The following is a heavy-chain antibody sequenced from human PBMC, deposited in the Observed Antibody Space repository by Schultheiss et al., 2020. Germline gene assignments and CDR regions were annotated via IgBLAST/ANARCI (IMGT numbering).Heavy chain of an antibody. CDR3: ARVSVKWDLSGTGSLDY. Sequence: SETLSLTCAVSGGSISSGGYSWSWIRQPPGKGLGWIGYIYYSGSTYYNPSLKSRVTISVDTSKNQFSLKLSSVTAADTAVYYCARVSVKWDLSGTGSLDYWGQGTLVTVSS. J-gene: IGHJ4*02. CDR2: IYYSGST. CDR1: GGSISSGGYS. D-gene: IGHD1-26*01. V-gene: IGHV4-31*11.